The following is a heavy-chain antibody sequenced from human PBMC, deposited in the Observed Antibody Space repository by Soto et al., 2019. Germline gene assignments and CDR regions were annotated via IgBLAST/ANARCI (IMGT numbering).Heavy chain of an antibody. CDR1: GYTFTSYA. D-gene: IGHD6-6*01. V-gene: IGHV1-3*01. J-gene: IGHJ5*02. CDR2: INAGNGNT. Sequence: ASVKVSCKASGYTFTSYAMHWVRQAPGQRLEWMGWINAGNGNTKYSQKFQGRVTITRDTSASTAYMELSSLRSEDTAVYYCARERYSSSSGRNRFDPWGQGTLVTVSS. CDR3: ARERYSSSSGRNRFDP.